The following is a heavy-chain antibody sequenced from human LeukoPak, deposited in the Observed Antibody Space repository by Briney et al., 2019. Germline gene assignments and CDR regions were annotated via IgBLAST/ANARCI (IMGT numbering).Heavy chain of an antibody. D-gene: IGHD2-2*01. J-gene: IGHJ4*02. CDR2: IYYSGST. V-gene: IGHV4-39*07. Sequence: PSETLSLTCTVSGGSISSSSYYWGWIRQPPGKGLEWIGSIYYSGSTNYNPSLKSRVTISVDTSKNQFSLKLSSVTAADTAVYYCARGFISIVVVPAANPCFDYWGQGTLVTVSS. CDR3: ARGFISIVVVPAANPCFDY. CDR1: GGSISSSSYY.